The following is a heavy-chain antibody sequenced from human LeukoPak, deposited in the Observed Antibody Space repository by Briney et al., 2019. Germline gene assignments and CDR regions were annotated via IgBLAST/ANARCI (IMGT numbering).Heavy chain of an antibody. CDR2: IYPGDSDT. CDR1: GYSFTSDW. CDR3: ARRASSWEYSDY. D-gene: IGHD6-13*01. J-gene: IGHJ4*02. V-gene: IGHV5-51*01. Sequence: GESLKISCKGSGYSFTSDWIGWVRQMPGKGLEWMGNIYPGDSDTRYSPSFQGQVAISADKSINSAYLQWTSLKASDTAIYYCARRASSWEYSDYWGQGTLVIVSS.